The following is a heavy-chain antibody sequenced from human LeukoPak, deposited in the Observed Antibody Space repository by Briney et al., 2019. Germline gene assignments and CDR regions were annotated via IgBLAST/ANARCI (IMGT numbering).Heavy chain of an antibody. CDR2: ISSSSSYI. J-gene: IGHJ4*02. D-gene: IGHD6-19*01. CDR1: GFTFSSYS. CDR3: ARGRSVSGTPEFDY. V-gene: IGHV3-21*01. Sequence: PGGSLRLSCAASGFTFSSYSMNWVRQAPGKGLEWVSSISSSSSYIYYADSVKGRFTISRDNAKNSLYLQLNSLRAEDTAVFYCARGRSVSGTPEFDYWGQGTLVTVSS.